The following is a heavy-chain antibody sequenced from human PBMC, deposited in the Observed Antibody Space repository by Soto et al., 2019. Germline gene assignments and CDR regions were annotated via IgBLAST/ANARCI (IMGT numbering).Heavy chain of an antibody. Sequence: GGSLRLSCAASGFPFTNAWMSWVRQAPGKGLEWVGRIKSKTDGGTTDYAAPVKARFTISRDDSKNTLYLQMNSLKTEDTGVYYCTADSSGPNYYFYYMDVWGKGTTVTVSS. J-gene: IGHJ6*03. D-gene: IGHD3-10*01. CDR1: GFPFTNAW. V-gene: IGHV3-15*01. CDR2: IKSKTDGGTT. CDR3: TADSSGPNYYFYYMDV.